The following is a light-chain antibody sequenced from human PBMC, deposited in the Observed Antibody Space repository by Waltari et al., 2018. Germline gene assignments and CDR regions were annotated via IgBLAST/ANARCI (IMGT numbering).Light chain of an antibody. Sequence: EIVMTQSPATLSVFPGERATLSCRASQSIRSNLAWYQHKPGQAPRLLIYGASTRATCSPARFSGSGSGTEFTLTISSLQSEDFAVYFCQQYDNWLGTFDQGTKVEIK. V-gene: IGKV3-15*01. CDR2: GAS. CDR3: QQYDNWLGT. J-gene: IGKJ1*01. CDR1: QSIRSN.